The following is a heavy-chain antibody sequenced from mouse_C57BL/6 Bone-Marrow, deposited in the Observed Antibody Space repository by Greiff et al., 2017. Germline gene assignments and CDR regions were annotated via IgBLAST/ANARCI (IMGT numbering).Heavy chain of an antibody. Sequence: QVQLQQSGAELVKPGASVKLSCKASGYTFTEYTIHWVKQRSGQGLEWIGWFYPGSGSIKYNEKFKDKATLTADKSSSTVYMGLSRLTSEDSAVYFCARHGDYYYGSSPWYFDVWGTGTTVTVSS. CDR3: ARHGDYYYGSSPWYFDV. CDR1: GYTFTEYT. D-gene: IGHD1-1*01. V-gene: IGHV1-62-2*01. CDR2: FYPGSGSI. J-gene: IGHJ1*03.